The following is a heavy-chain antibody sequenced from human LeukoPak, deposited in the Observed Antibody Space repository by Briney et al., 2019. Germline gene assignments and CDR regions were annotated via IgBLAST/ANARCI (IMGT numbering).Heavy chain of an antibody. CDR1: GFSFSTYS. J-gene: IGHJ4*02. D-gene: IGHD3-10*01. CDR3: ARDRFYGSGDYQNAGGCFDN. Sequence: GGSLRLSCAASGFSFSTYSMNWVRQAPGKGLEWVAYISSSSTIFYADSVKGRFTVSRDNAKRSLYLQLNSLRDEDTALYYCARDRFYGSGDYQNAGGCFDNWGQGTLVTVSS. V-gene: IGHV3-48*02. CDR2: ISSSSTI.